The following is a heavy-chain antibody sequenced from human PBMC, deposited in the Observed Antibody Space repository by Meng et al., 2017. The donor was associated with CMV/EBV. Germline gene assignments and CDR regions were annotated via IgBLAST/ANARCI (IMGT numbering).Heavy chain of an antibody. CDR3: ARGLMVRGSRVNWFDP. V-gene: IGHV4-34*01. Sequence: QVQLQQWGAGLLKPSETLSLTCAVYGGSFSGYYWSWIRQPPGKGLEWIGEINHSGSTNYNPSLKNRVTISVDTSKNQFSLKLNSVTAADTAVYYCARGLMVRGSRVNWFDPWGQGTLVTVSS. CDR2: INHSGST. CDR1: GGSFSGYY. J-gene: IGHJ5*02. D-gene: IGHD3-10*01.